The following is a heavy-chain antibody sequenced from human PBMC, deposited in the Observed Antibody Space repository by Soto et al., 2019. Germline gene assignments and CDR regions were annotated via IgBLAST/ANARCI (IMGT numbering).Heavy chain of an antibody. CDR2: IYYSGST. V-gene: IGHV4-31*03. CDR1: GGSISSGGYY. CDR3: ARVRRCSGGSCYVYYYYMDV. D-gene: IGHD2-15*01. Sequence: QVQLQESGPGLVKPSQTLSLTCTVSGGSISSGGYYWRWIRQHPGKGLEWIGYIYYSGSTYYNPSLKSRVTISVDTSKNQSSLKLSSVTAADTAVYYCARVRRCSGGSCYVYYYYMDVWGKGTTVTVSS. J-gene: IGHJ6*03.